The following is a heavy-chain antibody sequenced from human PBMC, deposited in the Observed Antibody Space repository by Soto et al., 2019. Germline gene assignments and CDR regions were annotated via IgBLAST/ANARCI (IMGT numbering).Heavy chain of an antibody. V-gene: IGHV3-21*01. J-gene: IGHJ6*02. CDR1: GFTFSSYS. CDR3: ARELWFGEVKGMDV. D-gene: IGHD3-10*01. CDR2: ISSSSSYI. Sequence: EVQLVESGGGLVKPGGSLRLSCAASGFTFSSYSMNWVRQAPGKGLEWVSSISSSSSYIYYADSVKGRFTISRDNAKNSLYLQMNSLGAEDTAVYYCARELWFGEVKGMDVWGQGTTVTVSS.